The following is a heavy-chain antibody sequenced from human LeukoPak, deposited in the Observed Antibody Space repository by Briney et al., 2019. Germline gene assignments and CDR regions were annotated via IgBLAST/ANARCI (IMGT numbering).Heavy chain of an antibody. D-gene: IGHD2-15*01. Sequence: SVTVSCTPSVGTFNNYAISWVRQAPGQGGEWMGGIIPIFGTANYAQKFQGSVTITADESTSTAYMELSSLRSEDTAVYYCARDQVDCSGGSCYVDYWGQGTLVTVSS. V-gene: IGHV1-69*13. CDR1: VGTFNNYA. J-gene: IGHJ4*02. CDR2: IIPIFGTA. CDR3: ARDQVDCSGGSCYVDY.